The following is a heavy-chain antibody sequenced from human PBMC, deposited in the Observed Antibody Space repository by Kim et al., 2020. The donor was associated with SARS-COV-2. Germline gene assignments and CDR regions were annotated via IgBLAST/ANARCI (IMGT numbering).Heavy chain of an antibody. Sequence: SQTLSLTCAVYGGSFSGYYWSWIRQPPGKGLEWIGEINHSGSTNYNPYLKSRVTISVDTYKNQFSLKLSSVTAADTAMYYFARALASPNIHWLITAAGYYYYGMDVWGQGTTVTVSS. D-gene: IGHD6-13*01. CDR3: ARALASPNIHWLITAAGYYYYGMDV. V-gene: IGHV4-34*01. J-gene: IGHJ6*02. CDR2: INHSGST. CDR1: GGSFSGYY.